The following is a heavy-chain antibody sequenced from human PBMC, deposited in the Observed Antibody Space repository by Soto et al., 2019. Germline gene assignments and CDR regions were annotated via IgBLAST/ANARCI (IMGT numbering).Heavy chain of an antibody. J-gene: IGHJ4*02. CDR2: IIPIFTRT. Sequence: SVKVSCKASGGTFSTSSFVWVRQGPGQGLEWMGGIIPIFTRTNFAQKFQGRVTFSVDESTRTTYMELRSLTSEDTAIYYCARDVVRSTAGDSWGQGTLVTVSS. V-gene: IGHV1-69*13. D-gene: IGHD2-15*01. CDR1: GGTFSTSS. CDR3: ARDVVRSTAGDS.